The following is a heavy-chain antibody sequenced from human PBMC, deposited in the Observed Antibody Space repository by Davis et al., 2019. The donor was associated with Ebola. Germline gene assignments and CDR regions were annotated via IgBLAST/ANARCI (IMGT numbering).Heavy chain of an antibody. CDR3: ARRTPPDY. CDR1: GFTFSNYG. J-gene: IGHJ4*02. Sequence: GESLKISCAASGFTFSNYGMHWVRQAPGKGLEWVAVISYDGSNKYYADSVKGRFTISRDISKNTLYLQMNSLRAEDTAVYYCARRTPPDYWGQGTLVTVSS. V-gene: IGHV3-30*03. CDR2: ISYDGSNK. D-gene: IGHD1-14*01.